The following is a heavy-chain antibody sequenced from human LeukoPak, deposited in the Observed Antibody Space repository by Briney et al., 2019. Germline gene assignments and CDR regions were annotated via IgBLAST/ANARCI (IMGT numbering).Heavy chain of an antibody. CDR2: ISSSSSYI. CDR3: ANELIVTGTAYYFDY. CDR1: GFTFSSYS. D-gene: IGHD1-7*01. V-gene: IGHV3-21*01. Sequence: GGSLRLSCAASGFTFSSYSMNWVRQAPGKGLEWVSSISSSSSYIYYADSVKGRFTISRDNAKNSLYLQMNSLRAEDTAVYYCANELIVTGTAYYFDYWGQGTLVTVSS. J-gene: IGHJ4*02.